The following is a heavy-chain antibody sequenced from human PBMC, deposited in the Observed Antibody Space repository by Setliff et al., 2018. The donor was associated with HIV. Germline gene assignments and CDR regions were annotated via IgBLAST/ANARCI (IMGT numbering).Heavy chain of an antibody. V-gene: IGHV4-59*01. CDR3: ARDVGLCGVDCWPYFYFDL. J-gene: IGHJ2*01. D-gene: IGHD2-21*02. CDR1: GGSISPYY. Sequence: PSETLSLTCTVSGGSISPYYWSWIRQPPGKGLEWIAWISDSGTTNYNPSLKSRVTLSVDTSKNQFSLSLTSVTGADTAVYYCARDVGLCGVDCWPYFYFDLWGRGNLVTVSS. CDR2: ISDSGTT.